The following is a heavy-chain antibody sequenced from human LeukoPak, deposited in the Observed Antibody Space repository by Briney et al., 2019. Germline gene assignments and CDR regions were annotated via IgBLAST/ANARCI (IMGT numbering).Heavy chain of an antibody. CDR3: AKDLGGDYGDYVGYFDY. Sequence: GGSLRLSCAASGFTFSSYAMSWVRQAPGKGLEWVSAISGSGGSTYYADSVKGRFTISRDNSKNTLYLQMNSLRAEDTAVYYCAKDLGGDYGDYVGYFDYWGQGTLVTVSS. J-gene: IGHJ4*02. CDR2: ISGSGGST. CDR1: GFTFSSYA. D-gene: IGHD4-17*01. V-gene: IGHV3-23*01.